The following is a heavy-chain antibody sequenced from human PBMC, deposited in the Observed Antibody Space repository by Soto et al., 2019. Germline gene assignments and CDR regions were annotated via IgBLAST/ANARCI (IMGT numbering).Heavy chain of an antibody. V-gene: IGHV1-2*02. CDR3: ARGAAAGTDGYYYGMDV. CDR1: GYTFTGYY. Sequence: ASVKVSCKASGYTFTGYYMHWVRQAPGQGLEWMGWINPNSGGTNYAQKFQGRVTMTRDTSISTAYMELSRLRSDDTAVYYCARGAAAGTDGYYYGMDVWGKGTTVTVSS. J-gene: IGHJ6*04. D-gene: IGHD6-13*01. CDR2: INPNSGGT.